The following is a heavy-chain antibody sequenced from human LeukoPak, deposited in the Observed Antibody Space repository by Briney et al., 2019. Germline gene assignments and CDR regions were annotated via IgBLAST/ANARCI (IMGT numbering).Heavy chain of an antibody. D-gene: IGHD5-18*01. J-gene: IGHJ5*02. CDR1: GGTFSSYA. V-gene: IGHV1-69*06. CDR3: ATGEVRGYSYGIPWFDP. Sequence: SVKVPCKASGGTFSSYAISWVRQAPGQGLEWMGGIIPIFGTANYAQKFQGRVTITADKSTSTAYMELSSLRSEDTAVYYCATGEVRGYSYGIPWFDPWGQGTLVTVSS. CDR2: IIPIFGTA.